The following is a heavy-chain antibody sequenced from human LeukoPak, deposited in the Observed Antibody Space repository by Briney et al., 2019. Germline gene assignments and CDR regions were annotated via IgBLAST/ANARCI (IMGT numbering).Heavy chain of an antibody. V-gene: IGHV1-18*01. Sequence: ASVKVSCKASGGTFSSYAISWERQAPGQGLEWMGWISANSGNTNYARKLQGRVTMTTDTSTSTAYMELRSLRSDDTAVYYCARAFYGSREFDYWGQGTLVTVSS. D-gene: IGHD3-10*01. CDR2: ISANSGNT. CDR1: GGTFSSYA. CDR3: ARAFYGSREFDY. J-gene: IGHJ4*02.